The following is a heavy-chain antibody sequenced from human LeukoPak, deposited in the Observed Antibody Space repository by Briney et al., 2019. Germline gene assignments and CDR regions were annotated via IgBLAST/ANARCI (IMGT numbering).Heavy chain of an antibody. Sequence: GGSLRLSCAASGFTFSSYGMHWVRQAPGKGLEWVAVISYDGSNKYYADSVKGRLTISRDNSKNTLYLQMNSLRAEDTAVYYCAKDFTYDFWSGYFDYWGQGTLVTVSS. J-gene: IGHJ4*02. V-gene: IGHV3-30*18. D-gene: IGHD3-3*01. CDR1: GFTFSSYG. CDR3: AKDFTYDFWSGYFDY. CDR2: ISYDGSNK.